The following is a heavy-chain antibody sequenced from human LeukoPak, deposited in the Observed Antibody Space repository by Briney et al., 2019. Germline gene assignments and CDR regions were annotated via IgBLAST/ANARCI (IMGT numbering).Heavy chain of an antibody. CDR3: ARGGYGDYPLDY. Sequence: GGSLRLSCAASGFTFSSYDMHWVRQATGKGLEWVSVIGTVGDTYYSDSVKGRFAISGDNSKNTLYLQMNSLRAEDTAVYYCARGGYGDYPLDYWGQGTLVTVSS. V-gene: IGHV3-13*01. CDR2: IGTVGDT. CDR1: GFTFSSYD. D-gene: IGHD4-17*01. J-gene: IGHJ4*02.